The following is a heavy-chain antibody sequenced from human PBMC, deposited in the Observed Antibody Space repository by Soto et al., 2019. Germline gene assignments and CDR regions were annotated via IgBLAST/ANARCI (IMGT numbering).Heavy chain of an antibody. CDR3: ASGLVAARGY. CDR2: MNPNSGNT. D-gene: IGHD6-13*01. J-gene: IGHJ4*02. Sequence: QVQLVQSGAEVKKPGASVKVSCKASGYTFTSYDINWVQQATGQGLEWMGWMNPNSGNTGYAQKFQGRVTMTRNTSLSTAYMELSSLRAEDTAVDYCASGLVAARGYWGQGTLVTVSS. V-gene: IGHV1-8*01. CDR1: GYTFTSYD.